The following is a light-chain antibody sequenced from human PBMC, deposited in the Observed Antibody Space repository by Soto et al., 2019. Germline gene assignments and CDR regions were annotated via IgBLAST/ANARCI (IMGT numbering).Light chain of an antibody. J-gene: IGLJ1*01. CDR1: KNDIGVYDF. Sequence: QSALAQPPSASGSPGQSVTISCTGTKNDIGVYDFVSWYQQHPGKAPKLMIYEVTKRPLGVPDRFSGSKSGNTASLTVSGLQAEDEADYYCSSYAGSNNPYVFGNGTKVTVL. CDR3: SSYAGSNNPYV. V-gene: IGLV2-8*01. CDR2: EVT.